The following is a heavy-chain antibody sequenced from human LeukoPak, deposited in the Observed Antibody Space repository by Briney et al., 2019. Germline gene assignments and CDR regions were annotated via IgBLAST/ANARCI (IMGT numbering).Heavy chain of an antibody. Sequence: AETLSLTCTVSGPSISSYYWSWIRQPPGKGLEWIGYIYYSGSTNYNHSLKSRVTISVDTSKNQFSLKLSSVTAADTAVYYCARRGAYYGNFDYWGQGTLVTVSS. CDR1: GPSISSYY. CDR2: IYYSGST. V-gene: IGHV4-59*08. D-gene: IGHD1-26*01. CDR3: ARRGAYYGNFDY. J-gene: IGHJ4*02.